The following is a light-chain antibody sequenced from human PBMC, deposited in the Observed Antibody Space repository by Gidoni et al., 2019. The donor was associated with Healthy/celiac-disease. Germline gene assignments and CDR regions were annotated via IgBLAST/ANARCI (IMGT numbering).Light chain of an antibody. J-gene: IGKJ4*01. Sequence: IVMTQSPATLSVSPGERATLSCRASQSVSSNLAWYQQKPGQAPRLRIYGASTRATGIPARFSGSGSGTEFTLTISSLQSEDFAVYYCQQYNNLPPTFGGGTKVESN. V-gene: IGKV3-15*01. CDR3: QQYNNLPPT. CDR2: GAS. CDR1: QSVSSN.